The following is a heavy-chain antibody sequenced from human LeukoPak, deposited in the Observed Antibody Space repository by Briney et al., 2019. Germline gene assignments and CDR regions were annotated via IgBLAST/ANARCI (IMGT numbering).Heavy chain of an antibody. D-gene: IGHD3-10*01. CDR1: GFTVSSNY. J-gene: IGHJ4*02. CDR2: IYSGGST. CDR3: AKDLDYYGSGSYDDY. V-gene: IGHV3-66*01. Sequence: GGSLRLSCAASGFTVSSNYMSWVRQAPGKGLEWVSVIYSGGSTYYADSVKGRFTISRDNSKNTLYLQMNSLRAEDTAVYYCAKDLDYYGSGSYDDYWGQGTLVTVSS.